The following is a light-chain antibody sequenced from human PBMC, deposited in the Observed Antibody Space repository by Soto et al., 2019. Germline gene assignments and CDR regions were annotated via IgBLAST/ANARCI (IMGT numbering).Light chain of an antibody. J-gene: IGKJ3*01. CDR2: AAS. CDR1: QGISSY. V-gene: IGKV1-9*01. Sequence: DIQLTQSPSFLSASVGDRVTITCRASQGISSYVAWYQQKPGKAPKLLIYAASTLQSGVPSRFSGSGSETEFTLTISSLQPEDFASYCCLQLIGYPFTFGPGTKVDI. CDR3: LQLIGYPFT.